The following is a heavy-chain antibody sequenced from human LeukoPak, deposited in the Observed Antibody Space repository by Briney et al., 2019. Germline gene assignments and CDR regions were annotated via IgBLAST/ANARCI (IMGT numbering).Heavy chain of an antibody. Sequence: GGSLRLSCLASGFTFSNTWMNWARQAPGKGLERVASINHNGNVNYYVDSVKGRFTISRDNAKNSLYLQMSNLRAEDTAVYFCARGGGLDVWGQGATVTVSS. V-gene: IGHV3-7*03. CDR1: GFTFSNTW. D-gene: IGHD3-16*01. CDR3: ARGGGLDV. CDR2: INHNGNVN. J-gene: IGHJ6*02.